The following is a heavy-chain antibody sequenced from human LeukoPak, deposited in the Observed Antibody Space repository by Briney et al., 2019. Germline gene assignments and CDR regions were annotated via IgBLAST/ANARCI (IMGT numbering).Heavy chain of an antibody. J-gene: IGHJ4*02. CDR3: ASGSYYFIDY. V-gene: IGHV4-31*03. CDR1: GGSISSGGYY. Sequence: SETLSLTCTVSGGSISSGGYYWSWIRQHPGKGLEWIGYIYYSGSTYYNPSLKSRVTISVDTSKNQFSLKLSSVTAADTAVYYCASGSYYFIDYWGQGTLVTVSS. CDR2: IYYSGST. D-gene: IGHD3-10*01.